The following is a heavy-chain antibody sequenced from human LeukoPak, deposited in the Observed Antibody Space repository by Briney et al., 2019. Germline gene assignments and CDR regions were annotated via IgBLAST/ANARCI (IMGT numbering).Heavy chain of an antibody. Sequence: GSSVKVSCKASGGTFSSYAISWVRQAPGQGLEWMGGIIPIFGTANYAQKFQGRVTITTDESTSTAYMELSSLRSEDTAVYYCAKDIVVPNSDAFDIWGQGTMVTVSS. CDR2: IIPIFGTA. V-gene: IGHV1-69*05. J-gene: IGHJ3*02. D-gene: IGHD3-22*01. CDR3: AKDIVVPNSDAFDI. CDR1: GGTFSSYA.